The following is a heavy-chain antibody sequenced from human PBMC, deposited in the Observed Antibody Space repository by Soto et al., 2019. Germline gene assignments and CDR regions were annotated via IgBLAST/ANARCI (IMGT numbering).Heavy chain of an antibody. J-gene: IGHJ3*01. D-gene: IGHD2-21*02. CDR2: ISGGGGST. CDR1: GFTFGNYG. CDR3: AKGFIVVVTVIRPDDSFDV. Sequence: EVQLLESGGGLVQPGGSLRLSCAASGFTFGNYGMNWVRQAPGKGLEWVSGISGGGGSTYYADSVKGRFTISRDPSKNTVFLEMNSLRAEVTAVYYCAKGFIVVVTVIRPDDSFDVWGQGTLVIVSS. V-gene: IGHV3-23*01.